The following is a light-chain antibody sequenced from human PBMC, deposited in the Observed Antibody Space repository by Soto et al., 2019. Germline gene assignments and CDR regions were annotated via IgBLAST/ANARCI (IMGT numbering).Light chain of an antibody. V-gene: IGKV3-11*01. CDR3: QQRINWPLT. J-gene: IGKJ4*01. Sequence: EILLTQSPATLSLSPGERATLSCRASQSVTTFLAWYQQIPGQSPGLLVYDVSKRATGIPARFSGSGSGTDFTLTISSLEPEDFAVYYCQQRINWPLTFGGGTKVEIK. CDR1: QSVTTF. CDR2: DVS.